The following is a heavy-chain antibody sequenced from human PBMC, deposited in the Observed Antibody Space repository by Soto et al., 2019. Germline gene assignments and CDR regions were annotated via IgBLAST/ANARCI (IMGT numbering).Heavy chain of an antibody. D-gene: IGHD2-21*02. CDR2: IFYSGRSGST. J-gene: IGHJ5*02. Sequence: SEPLSLPCSVSGGSINSYYWSWNRQPPGKGLEWIGYIFYSGRSGSTNYNPSLKSRVTISVDASKNQFSLKVSSVTAADTAVYYCAKTALGWLDPWGQGTQVTVSS. CDR3: AKTALGWLDP. CDR1: GGSINSYY. V-gene: IGHV4-59*01.